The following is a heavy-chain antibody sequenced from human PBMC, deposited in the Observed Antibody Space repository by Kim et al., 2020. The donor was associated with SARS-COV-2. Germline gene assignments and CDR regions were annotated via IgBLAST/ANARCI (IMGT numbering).Heavy chain of an antibody. CDR3: AKDRRAMSPGMDV. D-gene: IGHD2-2*01. V-gene: IGHV3-23*01. Sequence: YAASGKGRLTITRDTAKNTRYLQMNSLGAEDTAVYYCAKDRRAMSPGMDVWGQGTTVTVSS. J-gene: IGHJ6*02.